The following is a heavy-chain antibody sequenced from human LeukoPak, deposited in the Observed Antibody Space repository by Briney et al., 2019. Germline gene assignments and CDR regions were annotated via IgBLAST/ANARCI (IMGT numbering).Heavy chain of an antibody. D-gene: IGHD4/OR15-4a*01. CDR1: GFTFNTYG. CDR3: ARRAGAYSHPYDY. Sequence: GGSLSLSCAASGFTFNTYGMSWVRQAPGKGLEWVSGISGSGGATYYADSVKGRFTISRDNSKNTLYLQMNSLRAEDTAVYYCARRAGAYSHPYDYWGQGTLVTVSS. V-gene: IGHV3-23*01. CDR2: ISGSGGAT. J-gene: IGHJ4*02.